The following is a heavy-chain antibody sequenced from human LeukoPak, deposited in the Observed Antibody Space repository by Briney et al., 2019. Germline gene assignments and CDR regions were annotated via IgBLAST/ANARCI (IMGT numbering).Heavy chain of an antibody. V-gene: IGHV4-4*07. CDR2: IKTSGST. D-gene: IGHD6-13*01. CDR3: ARDEPDSSSWYGDAFDI. CDR1: GGSISIYH. J-gene: IGHJ3*02. Sequence: SETLSLTCGVSGGSISIYHWNWIRQPAGKGLEWFGRIKTSGSTNYNPSLKSRVTMSVDTSKNQFSLKLSSVTAADTAIYYCARDEPDSSSWYGDAFDIWGQGTMVTVSS.